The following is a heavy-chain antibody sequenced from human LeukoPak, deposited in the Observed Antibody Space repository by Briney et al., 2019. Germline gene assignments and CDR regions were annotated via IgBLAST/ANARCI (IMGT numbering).Heavy chain of an antibody. CDR3: ARAPNGYCSSTSCDDGFDI. CDR1: GGSISSVGYA. D-gene: IGHD2-2*03. V-gene: IGHV4-30-2*01. CDR2: IYHSGST. Sequence: SETLSLTCAVSGGSISSVGYAWSWIRQPPGKGLEWIGYIYHSGSTYYNPSRKSRVTISVDRSKNQFSLKLSAVTAADTAVYYCARAPNGYCSSTSCDDGFDIWGQGTMVTVSS. J-gene: IGHJ3*02.